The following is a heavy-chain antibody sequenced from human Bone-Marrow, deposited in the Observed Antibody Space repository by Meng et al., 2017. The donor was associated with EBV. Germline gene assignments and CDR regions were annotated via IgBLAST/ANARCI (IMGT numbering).Heavy chain of an antibody. D-gene: IGHD2-2*01. Sequence: QVQLRGSGPGLVKPSETLSLTCTVSGGSVSSGSYYWSWIRQPPGKGLEWIGYIHYSGSTNYNPSLKSRVTISVDTSKNQFSLKLSSVTAADTAVYYCARADCSSTSCYDSRGWFDPWGQGTLVTVSS. CDR1: GGSVSSGSYY. CDR2: IHYSGST. CDR3: ARADCSSTSCYDSRGWFDP. V-gene: IGHV4-61*01. J-gene: IGHJ5*02.